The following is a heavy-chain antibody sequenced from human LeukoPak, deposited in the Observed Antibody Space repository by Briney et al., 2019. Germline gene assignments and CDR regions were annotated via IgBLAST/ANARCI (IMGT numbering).Heavy chain of an antibody. CDR3: ADRRVGSYHLSFDY. CDR2: IYWNDDR. Sequence: SGPTLVKPTQTLTLTCTFSGFSLSTSGVGVGWIRQPPGKALEWLALIYWNDDRRYSPSLKSRLTITKDTSKNQVVLTMTNMDPVDTPSYYGADRRVGSYHLSFDYWGQGTLVTVYS. D-gene: IGHD2-15*01. J-gene: IGHJ4*02. CDR1: GFSLSTSGVG. V-gene: IGHV2-5*01.